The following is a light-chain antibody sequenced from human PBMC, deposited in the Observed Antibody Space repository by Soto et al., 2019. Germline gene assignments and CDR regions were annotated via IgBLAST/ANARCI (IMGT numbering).Light chain of an antibody. V-gene: IGLV2-14*01. Sequence: QSVLTQPASVSGSPGQSITISCTGTSSDVGGYNYVSWYQQQPGKAPKLMIYDVSNRPSGVSNRFSGSKSGNTASLTISGLQAEDEADYYCSSYTSSSTQVFGGGTKVTVL. CDR2: DVS. CDR1: SSDVGGYNY. J-gene: IGLJ2*01. CDR3: SSYTSSSTQV.